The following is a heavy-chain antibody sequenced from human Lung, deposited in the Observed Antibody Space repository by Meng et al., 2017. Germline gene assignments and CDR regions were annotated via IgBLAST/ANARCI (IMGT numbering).Heavy chain of an antibody. CDR1: GFTFSNAY. CDR3: SGHIDY. CDR2: IKSKPDGETI. Sequence: EVQLVECGGGLVKPCGSLRLSFEGSGFTFSNAYMTWVRQVPGKRLEWVGRIKSKPDGETIDYAAPVKGRFTISRDDSKNTVYLQMNSLKTEDTAVYYCSGHIDYWGQGTLVTVSS. J-gene: IGHJ4*02. D-gene: IGHD5-12*01. V-gene: IGHV3-15*01.